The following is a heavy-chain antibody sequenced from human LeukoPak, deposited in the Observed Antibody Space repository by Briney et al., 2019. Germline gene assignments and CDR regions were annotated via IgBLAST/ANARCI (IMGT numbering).Heavy chain of an antibody. CDR1: GGSVRSGSYY. V-gene: IGHV4-61*01. D-gene: IGHD4-17*01. CDR2: IYYSGST. Sequence: SETLSLTCTVSGGSVRSGSYYWSWIRQPPGKGLEWIGYIYYSGSTNYNPSLKSRVTISVDTSKNQFSLKLSSVTAADTAVYYCARVHGDYVGGGYYFDYWGQGTLVTLSS. CDR3: ARVHGDYVGGGYYFDY. J-gene: IGHJ4*02.